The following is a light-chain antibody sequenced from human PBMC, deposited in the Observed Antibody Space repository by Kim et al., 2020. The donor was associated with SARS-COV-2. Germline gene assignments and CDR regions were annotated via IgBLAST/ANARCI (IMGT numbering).Light chain of an antibody. CDR1: SSDVGNYNY. J-gene: IGLJ1*01. CDR2: DVS. CDR3: SSYTSANTYV. Sequence: QSALTQPASVSGSPGQSITISCTGTSSDVGNYNYVTWYQQHPGKAPKLIIFDVSERPSGVSNRFSGSKSGNTASLTISGLQAEDEADYHCSSYTSANTYVFGSGTKITV. V-gene: IGLV2-14*01.